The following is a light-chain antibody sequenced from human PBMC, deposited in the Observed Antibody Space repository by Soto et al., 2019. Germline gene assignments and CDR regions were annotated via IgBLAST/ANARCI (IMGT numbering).Light chain of an antibody. CDR3: TSYAGSNNPVV. J-gene: IGLJ2*01. CDR1: SSDVGTYNY. Sequence: QSALTQPPSASGSPGKSVTISCTGTSSDVGTYNYVSWYQQHPGKAPKLIIYEVSERPSGVPDRFSGSKSGNTASLTVSGLQAEDEADYYCTSYAGSNNPVVFGGGTKLTVL. V-gene: IGLV2-8*01. CDR2: EVS.